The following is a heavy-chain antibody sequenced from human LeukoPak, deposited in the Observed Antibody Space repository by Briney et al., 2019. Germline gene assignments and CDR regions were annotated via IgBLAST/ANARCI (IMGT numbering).Heavy chain of an antibody. CDR3: ARAVNYYDSSGYYRYFDY. V-gene: IGHV4-30-4*08. D-gene: IGHD3-22*01. J-gene: IGHJ4*02. CDR2: IYYSGST. CDR1: GGSISSGDYY. Sequence: SETLSLTCTVSGGSISSGDYYWSWIRQPPGKGQEWIGYIYYSGSTYYNPSLKSRVTISVDTSKNQFSLKLSSVTAADTAVYYCARAVNYYDSSGYYRYFDYWGQGTLVTVSS.